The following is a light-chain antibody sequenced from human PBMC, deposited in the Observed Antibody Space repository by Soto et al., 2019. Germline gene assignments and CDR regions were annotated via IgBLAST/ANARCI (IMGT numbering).Light chain of an antibody. CDR3: QQSYSTPRT. V-gene: IGKV1-8*01. J-gene: IGKJ5*01. CDR1: QGISSY. CDR2: AAS. Sequence: AIRMTQSPSSLSASTGDRVTITCRASQGISSYLAWYQQKPGKAPKLLIYAASTLQSGVPSRFSGSGSGTDFTLTISCLQSEDFATYYCQQSYSTPRTFGQETRLEIK.